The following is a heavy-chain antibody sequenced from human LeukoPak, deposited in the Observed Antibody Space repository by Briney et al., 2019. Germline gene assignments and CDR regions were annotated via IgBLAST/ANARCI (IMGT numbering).Heavy chain of an antibody. J-gene: IGHJ4*02. D-gene: IGHD6-13*01. V-gene: IGHV3-7*01. CDR1: GFTFSSYW. CDR2: IKQDGSEK. CDR3: AREGSSSLGLD. Sequence: PGVSLRLSCAASGFTFSSYWMSWVRQDPGKGLEWVANIKQDGSEKYYVDSAKGRFTISRDNAKNSLYLQMNSLRAEDTAVYYCAREGSSSLGLDWGQGTLVTVSS.